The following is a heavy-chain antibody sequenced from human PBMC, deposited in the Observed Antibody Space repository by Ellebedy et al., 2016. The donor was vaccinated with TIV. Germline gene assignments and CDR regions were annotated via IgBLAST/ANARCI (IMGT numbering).Heavy chain of an antibody. CDR1: GFSFRSYW. V-gene: IGHV3-7*01. CDR2: IYQAGREQ. Sequence: PGGSLRLSCEASGFSFRSYWMSWVRQAPGKGLEWVANIYQAGREQYYVDSVKGRFTISRDNARNSLYLQLNSLRVEDTAVYYCARRGSYGDYAVQVNNWFDRWGQGTLVTV. CDR3: ARRGSYGDYAVQVNNWFDR. D-gene: IGHD4-17*01. J-gene: IGHJ5*02.